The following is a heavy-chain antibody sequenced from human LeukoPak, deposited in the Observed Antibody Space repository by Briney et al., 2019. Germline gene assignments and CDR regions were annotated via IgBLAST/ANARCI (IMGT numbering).Heavy chain of an antibody. J-gene: IGHJ4*02. V-gene: IGHV4-39*01. CDR2: IYYSGST. D-gene: IGHD1-26*01. Sequence: PSETLSLTCTVSGGSIRSSSYYWGWIRQPPGKGLEWIGSIYYSGSTYYNPSLKSRVTISVDTSKNQFSLKLSSVTAADTAVYYCARLSGVGATIDYWGQGTLVTVSS. CDR3: ARLSGVGATIDY. CDR1: GGSIRSSSYY.